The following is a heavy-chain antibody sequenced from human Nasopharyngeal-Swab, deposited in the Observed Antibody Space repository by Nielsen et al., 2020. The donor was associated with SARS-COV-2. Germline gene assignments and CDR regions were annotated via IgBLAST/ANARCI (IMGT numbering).Heavy chain of an antibody. CDR3: ARDEVGTGYWTGYGMDV. D-gene: IGHD3/OR15-3a*01. CDR2: INPSGGST. CDR1: GDTFTSYY. Sequence: ASVKVSCKASGDTFTSYYMHWVRKTPGQGLEGMGIINPSGGSTSYAQKFQGRVTMTRDTSTSTVYMELSSLRSEDTAVYYCARDEVGTGYWTGYGMDVWGQGTTVTVSS. J-gene: IGHJ6*02. V-gene: IGHV1-46*01.